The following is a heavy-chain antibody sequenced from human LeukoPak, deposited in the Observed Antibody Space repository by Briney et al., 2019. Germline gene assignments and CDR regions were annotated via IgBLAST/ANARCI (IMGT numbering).Heavy chain of an antibody. CDR1: GFTFSSYW. J-gene: IGHJ3*02. D-gene: IGHD2-15*01. CDR2: IKQDGSEK. Sequence: GGSLRLSCAASGFTFSSYWMSWVRQAPGKGLEWVANIKQDGSEKYYVDPVKGRFTISRDNAKNSLYLQMNCLRAEDTAVYYCARASPGKGGAFDIWGQGTMVTVSS. V-gene: IGHV3-7*01. CDR3: ARASPGKGGAFDI.